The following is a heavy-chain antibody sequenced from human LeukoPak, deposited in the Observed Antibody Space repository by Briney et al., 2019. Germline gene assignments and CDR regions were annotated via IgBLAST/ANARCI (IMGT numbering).Heavy chain of an antibody. CDR1: GFTFSSFS. J-gene: IGHJ4*02. Sequence: GGSLRLSCAASGFTFSSFSMNWVRQAPGKGLEWVSSISSSSSYIYYADSVKGRFTISRDNAKNSLYLQMNSLRAEDTAVYHCVSSYIAVSGTFFYWGEGTLVSVSS. CDR3: VSSYIAVSGTFFY. V-gene: IGHV3-21*01. CDR2: ISSSSSYI. D-gene: IGHD6-19*01.